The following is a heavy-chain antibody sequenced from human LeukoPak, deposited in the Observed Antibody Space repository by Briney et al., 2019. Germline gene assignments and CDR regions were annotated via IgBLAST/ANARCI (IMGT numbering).Heavy chain of an antibody. D-gene: IGHD3-3*01. V-gene: IGHV4-59*08. CDR2: IYYSGST. CDR1: GGSISSYY. Sequence: SETLSLTCTVSGGSISSYYWSWIRHTPGKGLEWIGYIYYSGSTNYNPSLKSRVTISVDTSKNQFSLKLSSVTAADTAVYYCARQRFLEWYFDYWGQGTLVTVSS. CDR3: ARQRFLEWYFDY. J-gene: IGHJ4*02.